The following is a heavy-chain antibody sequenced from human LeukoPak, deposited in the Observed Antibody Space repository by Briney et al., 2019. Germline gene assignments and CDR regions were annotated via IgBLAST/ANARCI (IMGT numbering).Heavy chain of an antibody. CDR1: GGSISSSSYY. CDR3: ARHLQQWLGNYYDYMDV. D-gene: IGHD6-19*01. V-gene: IGHV4-39*01. J-gene: IGHJ6*03. CDR2: IYYSGNT. Sequence: PSETLSLTCTVSGGSISSSSYYWGWIRQPPGKGLGGVVRIYYSGNTYDNPALRRRATISVDTSKNLFSLKLSSVTAADTAVYYCARHLQQWLGNYYDYMDVWGKGTTVTVSS.